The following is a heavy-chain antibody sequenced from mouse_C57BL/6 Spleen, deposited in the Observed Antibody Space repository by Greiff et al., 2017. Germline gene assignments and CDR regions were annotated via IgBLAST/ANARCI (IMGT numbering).Heavy chain of an antibody. V-gene: IGHV1-18*01. CDR3: ARRGGYYYGSNWYFDV. Sequence: VQLKESGPELVKPGASVKIPCKASGYTFTDYNMDWVKQSHGKSLEWIGDINPNNGGTIYNQKFKGKATLTVDKSSSTAYMELRSLTSEDTAVYYCARRGGYYYGSNWYFDVWGTGTTVTVSS. CDR2: INPNNGGT. D-gene: IGHD1-1*01. J-gene: IGHJ1*03. CDR1: GYTFTDYN.